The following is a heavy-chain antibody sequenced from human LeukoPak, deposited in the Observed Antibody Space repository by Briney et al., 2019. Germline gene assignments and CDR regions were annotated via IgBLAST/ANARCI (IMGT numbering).Heavy chain of an antibody. Sequence: GGSLRLSCAASGFTFDDYAMHRVRQAPGKGLEWVSGISWNSGSIGYADSVKGRFTISRDNAKNSLYLQMNSLRAEDTALYYCAKDIDYYGSGKDYWGQGTLVTVSS. CDR3: AKDIDYYGSGKDY. D-gene: IGHD3-10*01. CDR1: GFTFDDYA. J-gene: IGHJ4*02. V-gene: IGHV3-9*01. CDR2: ISWNSGSI.